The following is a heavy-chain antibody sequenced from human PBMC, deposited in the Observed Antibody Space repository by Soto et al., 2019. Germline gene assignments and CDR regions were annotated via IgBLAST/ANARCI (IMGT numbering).Heavy chain of an antibody. Sequence: QVQLVQSGAEVKKPGASVKVSCKASGYTFTSYGISWVRQAPGQGLEWMGWISAYNGNTNYAQKLQGRVTMTTDTSTSTAYMELRSLRSDDTAVYYCARTLPGEYIFSVWFGELGAFDIWGQGTMVTVSS. V-gene: IGHV1-18*01. J-gene: IGHJ3*02. CDR1: GYTFTSYG. D-gene: IGHD3-10*01. CDR2: ISAYNGNT. CDR3: ARTLPGEYIFSVWFGELGAFDI.